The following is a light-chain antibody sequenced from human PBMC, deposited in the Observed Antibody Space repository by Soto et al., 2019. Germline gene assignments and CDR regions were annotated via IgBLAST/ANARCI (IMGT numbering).Light chain of an antibody. Sequence: DIVLTQSPDSLAVSLGERATINCKSSQSVSRSSTNKHYLAWYQQKPGQSPRLLIYWASTRESGVPDRFSGSGSGTDFPLTISNRQDEDVAVYDCQQYDTTPWSLSFGGGTKAESK. CDR3: QQYDTTPWSLS. J-gene: IGKJ4*01. CDR1: QSVSRSSTNKHY. V-gene: IGKV4-1*01. CDR2: WAS.